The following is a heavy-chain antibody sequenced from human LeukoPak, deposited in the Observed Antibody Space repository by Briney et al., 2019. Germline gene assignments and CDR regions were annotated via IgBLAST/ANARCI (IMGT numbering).Heavy chain of an antibody. Sequence: PGGSLRLSCAASGFTFTTYSMNWVRQAPGKGLEWVSYISSSSSTIYYADSVKGRFTISRDSGKDSLCLQMNSLRDEDTAVYYCARTSMRAFDIWGQGTMVTVSS. CDR3: ARTSMRAFDI. CDR2: ISSSSSTI. D-gene: IGHD2/OR15-2a*01. CDR1: GFTFTTYS. J-gene: IGHJ3*02. V-gene: IGHV3-48*02.